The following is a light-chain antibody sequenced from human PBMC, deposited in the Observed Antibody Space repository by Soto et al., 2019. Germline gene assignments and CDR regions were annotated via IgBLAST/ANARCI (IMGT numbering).Light chain of an antibody. J-gene: IGKJ1*01. CDR1: QTISTN. Sequence: EIVMTQSPATLSVSPGARATLSCRASQTISTNLAWYQHKPGQPPSLLMYGAATRATGVPARFSGRGSGTQFTLTITSLQSEDFAVYYCQQYDTWTWTFGQGTKVDIK. V-gene: IGKV3-15*01. CDR3: QQYDTWTWT. CDR2: GAA.